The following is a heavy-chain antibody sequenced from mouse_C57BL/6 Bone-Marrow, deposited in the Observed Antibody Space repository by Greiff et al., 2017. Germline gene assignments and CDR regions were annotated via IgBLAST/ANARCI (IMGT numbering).Heavy chain of an antibody. Sequence: QVQLQQSGAELVRPGTSVKMSCKASGYTFTNYWIGWAKQRPGHGLEWIGDIYPGGGYTNYNEKFKGKATLSADKSSSTAYMQFSSLTSEDSAIYYCARLGTGTYAMDYWGQGTSVTVSS. J-gene: IGHJ4*01. V-gene: IGHV1-63*01. CDR2: IYPGGGYT. CDR3: ARLGTGTYAMDY. CDR1: GYTFTNYW. D-gene: IGHD4-1*01.